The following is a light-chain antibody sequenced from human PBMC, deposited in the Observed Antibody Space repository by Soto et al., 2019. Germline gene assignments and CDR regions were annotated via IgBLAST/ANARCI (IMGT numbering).Light chain of an antibody. J-gene: IGLJ3*02. CDR1: SSDVGGYNY. CDR3: SSYTSSSTPVV. CDR2: DVS. V-gene: IGLV2-14*01. Sequence: QSVLTQPASVSGSPGQSITISCTGTSSDVGGYNYVSWYQQHPGKAPKLMIYDVSNRPSGVSNRFSGSKSGNTASLTISGLQAEEVDDYYCSSYTSSSTPVVFGGGTKLTVL.